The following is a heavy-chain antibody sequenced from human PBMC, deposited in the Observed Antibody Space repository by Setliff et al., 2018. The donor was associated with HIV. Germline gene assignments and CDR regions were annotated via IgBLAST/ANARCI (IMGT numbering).Heavy chain of an antibody. V-gene: IGHV4-31*03. Sequence: SETLSLTCSVSGVSITTGGYFWSWIRHYPGKGLEWIGYMYHTGNTYSNPSLASRLVMSLDPSKNQFSLKLNSMTAADTAMFYCAGGRYFRDISDSRFDFWCHGMLVTVSS. CDR1: GVSITTGGYF. D-gene: IGHD2-21*02. CDR2: MYHTGNT. J-gene: IGHJ4*01. CDR3: AGGRYFRDISDSRFDF.